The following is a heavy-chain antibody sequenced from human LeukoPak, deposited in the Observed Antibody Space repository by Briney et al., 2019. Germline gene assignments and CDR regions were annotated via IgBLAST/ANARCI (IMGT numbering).Heavy chain of an antibody. CDR2: IYYSGST. Sequence: SETLSLTCTVSGGSISSYYWSWIRQPPGKGLEWIGYIYYSGSTNYNPSLKSRVTISVDTSKNPFSRKLSSVTAADTAVYYCARVSLYYDILAGYHNWFDPWGQGTLVTVSS. V-gene: IGHV4-59*01. D-gene: IGHD3-9*01. CDR3: ARVSLYYDILAGYHNWFDP. J-gene: IGHJ5*02. CDR1: GGSISSYY.